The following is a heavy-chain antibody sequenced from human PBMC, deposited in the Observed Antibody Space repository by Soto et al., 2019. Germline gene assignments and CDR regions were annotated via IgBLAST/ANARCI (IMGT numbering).Heavy chain of an antibody. CDR2: ISAYNGNT. D-gene: IGHD1-26*01. J-gene: IGHJ6*02. V-gene: IGHV1-18*01. CDR1: GYTFTSYG. CDR3: ARDSQWELSYYYGMDV. Sequence: QVQLVQSGAEVKKPGASVKVSCKASGYTFTSYGVSWVRQAPGQGLVWMGWISAYNGNTNYAQKLQGRVTMTTDTSTSTAYMELRSLRSDDTAVYYCARDSQWELSYYYGMDVWGQGTTVTVSS.